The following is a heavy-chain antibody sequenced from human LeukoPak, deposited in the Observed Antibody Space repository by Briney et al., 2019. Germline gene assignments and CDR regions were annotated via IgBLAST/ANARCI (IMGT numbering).Heavy chain of an antibody. CDR1: GGSISSSYYY. CDR2: IYYSGST. J-gene: IGHJ4*02. V-gene: IGHV4-39*01. D-gene: IGHD1-1*01. Sequence: KPWETLSLTCTVSGGSISSSYYYWGWIRQPPGKGLEWIGTIYYSGSTYYNPSLKSRVTISVDTSANQFSLKLSSVTAPDTAVYYCARHEDRNWYFDHWGQGTLVTVSS. CDR3: ARHEDRNWYFDH.